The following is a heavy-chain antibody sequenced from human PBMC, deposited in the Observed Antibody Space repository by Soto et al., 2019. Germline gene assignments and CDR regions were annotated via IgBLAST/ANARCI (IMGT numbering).Heavy chain of an antibody. J-gene: IGHJ4*02. D-gene: IGHD3-10*01. V-gene: IGHV1-58*02. CDR1: GFTFTTSA. CDR3: ARARYYASGSRTSYYFDY. Sequence: GASVKVSCKASGFTFTTSAMQWVRQARGQRLEWIGWIVVGSGKTNYAQKFQERVTITRDMSTSTAYMELSSLRSEDTAVYYCARARYYASGSRTSYYFDYWGQGTLVTVSS. CDR2: IVVGSGKT.